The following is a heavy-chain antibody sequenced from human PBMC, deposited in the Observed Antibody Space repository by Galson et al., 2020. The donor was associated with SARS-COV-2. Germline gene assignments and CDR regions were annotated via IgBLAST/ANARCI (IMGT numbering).Heavy chain of an antibody. V-gene: IGHV3-30*04. CDR2: ISNDGSNT. CDR3: ARDLGGYMDV. Sequence: GGSLRLSCAASGFTFSSYAMHWVRQAPGKGLEWVAVISNDGSNTYYADSVKGRFTISRDNSKNTLYLQMNSLRAEDTAVYYCARDLGGYMDVWGKGTTVTVSS. CDR1: GFTFSSYA. J-gene: IGHJ6*03. D-gene: IGHD3-16*01.